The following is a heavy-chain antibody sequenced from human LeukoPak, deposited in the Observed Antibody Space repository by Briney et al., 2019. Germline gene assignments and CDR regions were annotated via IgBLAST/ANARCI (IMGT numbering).Heavy chain of an antibody. Sequence: ASVKVSCKASGGTFSSYTISWVRQAPGQGLEWMGRIIPILGIANYAQKFQGRVTITADKSTSTAYMELSSLRSEDTAVYYCARDDISGYDYGEYARGYWGQGTLVTVSS. J-gene: IGHJ4*02. CDR3: ARDDISGYDYGEYARGY. CDR2: IIPILGIA. CDR1: GGTFSSYT. V-gene: IGHV1-69*04. D-gene: IGHD4-17*01.